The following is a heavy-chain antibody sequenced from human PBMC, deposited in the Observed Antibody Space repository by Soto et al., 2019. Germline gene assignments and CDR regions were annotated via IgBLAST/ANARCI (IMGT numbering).Heavy chain of an antibody. CDR1: GYTFTSYG. Sequence: ASVKVSCKASGYTFTSYGISWVRQAPGQGLEWMGWISAYNGNTNYAQNLQGRVTMTTDTSTSTAYMELRSLRSDDTAVYYCAGGPDIAVAGTFYFDYWGQGTLVTVSS. V-gene: IGHV1-18*01. CDR2: ISAYNGNT. CDR3: AGGPDIAVAGTFYFDY. D-gene: IGHD6-19*01. J-gene: IGHJ4*02.